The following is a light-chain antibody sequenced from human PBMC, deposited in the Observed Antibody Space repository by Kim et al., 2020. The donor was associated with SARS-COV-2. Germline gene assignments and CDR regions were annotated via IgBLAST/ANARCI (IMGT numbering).Light chain of an antibody. Sequence: EIVMTQSPATLSVSPGERATLSCRASQSVSSNLAWYQQKPGQSPRLLISGASTRATGIPARFSGSGSGTEFTLTISSLQSDDLAVYYCQQYNGWPPKYTFGQGTKLEI. CDR3: QQYNGWPPKYT. CDR1: QSVSSN. J-gene: IGKJ2*01. CDR2: GAS. V-gene: IGKV3-15*01.